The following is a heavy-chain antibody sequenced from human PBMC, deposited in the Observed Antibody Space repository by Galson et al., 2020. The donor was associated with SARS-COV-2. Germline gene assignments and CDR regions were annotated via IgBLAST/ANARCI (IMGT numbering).Heavy chain of an antibody. V-gene: IGHV6-1*01. CDR3: ARDSTIVGATGFEY. Sequence: SQTLSLTCAISGDSVSSNSAAWTWIRQSPSRGLEWLGRTYYRSKWYNDYAVSVKSRITINPDTSKNQFSLQLNSVTPEDTAVYYCARDSTIVGATGFEYWGQGTLVTVSS. J-gene: IGHJ4*02. D-gene: IGHD1-26*01. CDR2: TYYRSKWYN. CDR1: GDSVSSNSAA.